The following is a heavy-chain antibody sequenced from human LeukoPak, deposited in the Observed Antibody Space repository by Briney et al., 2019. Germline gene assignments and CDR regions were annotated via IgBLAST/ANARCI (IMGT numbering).Heavy chain of an antibody. CDR1: GGSIRSYY. CDR2: IYYSGSA. D-gene: IGHD4-17*01. CDR3: ARAGYTVTMLYPFDH. J-gene: IGHJ4*02. Sequence: PSETLSLTCTVSGGSIRSYYWSWIRQPPGKGLEWIGYIYYSGSANYNPSLKSRVSISVDTSKNQFSLKLSSVTAADTAVYYCARAGYTVTMLYPFDHWGQGTLVTVSS. V-gene: IGHV4-59*01.